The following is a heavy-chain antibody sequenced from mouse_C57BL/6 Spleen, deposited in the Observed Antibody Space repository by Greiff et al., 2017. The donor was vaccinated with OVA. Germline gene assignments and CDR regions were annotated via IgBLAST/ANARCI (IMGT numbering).Heavy chain of an antibody. D-gene: IGHD4-1*01. Sequence: QVQLQQSGPELVKPGASVQISCKASGYAFSSSWMNWVKQRPGKGLEWIGRIYPGDGDTNYNGKFKGKATLTADKSSSTAYMQLSSLTSEDSAVYFCARLGTGTVYYFDYWGQGTTLTVSS. CDR2: IYPGDGDT. CDR1: GYAFSSSW. CDR3: ARLGTGTVYYFDY. V-gene: IGHV1-82*01. J-gene: IGHJ2*01.